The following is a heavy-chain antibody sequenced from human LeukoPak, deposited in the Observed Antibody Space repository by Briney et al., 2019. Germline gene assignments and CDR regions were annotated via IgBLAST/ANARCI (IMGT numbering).Heavy chain of an antibody. D-gene: IGHD6-13*01. V-gene: IGHV4-30-2*01. CDR2: IYHSGST. CDR3: ASRSGSSSWYGIYYFDY. Sequence: SETQSLTCTVSGGSISSRGYYWSWIRQPPGKGLEWIGYIYHSGSTYYNPSLKSRVTISVDRSKNQFSLKLSSVTAADTAVYYCASRSGSSSWYGIYYFDYWGQGTLVTVSS. CDR1: GGSISSRGYY. J-gene: IGHJ4*02.